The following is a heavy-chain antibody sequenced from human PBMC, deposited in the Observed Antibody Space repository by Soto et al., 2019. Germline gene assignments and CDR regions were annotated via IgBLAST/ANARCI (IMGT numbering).Heavy chain of an antibody. CDR2: IYSSGNP. CDR1: GGSLSSRDNY. Sequence: KPXNTVSRKCIDAGGSLSSRDNYWGWIRQPPVKGLEWIGSIYSSGNPYYNPSLKSRVTISADTSKNQFSLKLSSVTAADTAMYYCARHLDYGGNVYFDYWRQVTLVTVSS. J-gene: IGHJ4*02. V-gene: IGHV4-39*01. D-gene: IGHD4-17*01. CDR3: ARHLDYGGNVYFDY.